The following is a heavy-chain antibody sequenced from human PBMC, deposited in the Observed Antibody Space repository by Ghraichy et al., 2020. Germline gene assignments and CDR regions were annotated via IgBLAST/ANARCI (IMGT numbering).Heavy chain of an antibody. V-gene: IGHV5-51*01. Sequence: GESLNISCKGSGYSFTSYWIGWVRQMPGKGLEWMGIIYPGDSDTRYSPSFQGQVTISADKSISTAYLQWSSLKASDTAMYYCARRGGVVDAHYYYMDVWGKGTTVTVSS. D-gene: IGHD3-16*01. CDR2: IYPGDSDT. CDR3: ARRGGVVDAHYYYMDV. J-gene: IGHJ6*03. CDR1: GYSFTSYW.